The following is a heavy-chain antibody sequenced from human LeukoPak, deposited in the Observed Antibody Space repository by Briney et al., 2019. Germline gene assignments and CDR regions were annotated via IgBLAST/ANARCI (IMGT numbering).Heavy chain of an antibody. CDR1: GGSISSSSYY. D-gene: IGHD6-13*01. V-gene: IGHV4-39*01. CDR2: IYYSGST. Sequence: SETLSLTCTVSGGSISSSSYYWGWIRQPPGKGLEWIGSIYYSGSTYYNPSLKSRVTISVDTSKNQFSLKLSSVTAADTAVHYCARGKQLVRYYYYYYMDVWGKGTTVTVSS. CDR3: ARGKQLVRYYYYYYMDV. J-gene: IGHJ6*03.